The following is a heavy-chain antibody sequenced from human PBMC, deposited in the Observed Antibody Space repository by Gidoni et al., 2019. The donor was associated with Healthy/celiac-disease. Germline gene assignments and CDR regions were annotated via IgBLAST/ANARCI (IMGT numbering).Heavy chain of an antibody. CDR2: INHSGRT. CDR1: GGSFSGYY. CDR3: ARGLESTNWFDP. Sequence: QVQLQQWGAGLLKPSETLSLTCAVYGGSFSGYYCSWIRQPPGKGMEWIGEINHSGRTNYNPSLKSRVTISVDTSKNQFSLKLSSVTAADTAVYYCARGLESTNWFDPWGQGTLVTVSS. J-gene: IGHJ5*02. V-gene: IGHV4-34*01.